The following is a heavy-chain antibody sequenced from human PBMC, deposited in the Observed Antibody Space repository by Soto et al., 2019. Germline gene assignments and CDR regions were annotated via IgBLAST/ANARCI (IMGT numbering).Heavy chain of an antibody. Sequence: ASVKVSCKASGYTFTSYGISWVRQAPGQGLEWMGWISAYNGNTNYAQKLHGRVTMTTDTSTSTAYMELRSLRSDDTAVYYCARDAPSSGWYMMGAFDIWGQGTMVTVSS. V-gene: IGHV1-18*01. CDR3: ARDAPSSGWYMMGAFDI. J-gene: IGHJ3*02. D-gene: IGHD6-19*01. CDR1: GYTFTSYG. CDR2: ISAYNGNT.